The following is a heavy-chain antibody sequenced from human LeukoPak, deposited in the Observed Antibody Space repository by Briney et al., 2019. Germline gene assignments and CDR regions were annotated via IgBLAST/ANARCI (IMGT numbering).Heavy chain of an antibody. J-gene: IGHJ4*02. CDR3: ARAAGGYSTSRFDY. D-gene: IGHD5-12*01. Sequence: GRSLRLSCAASGFTFSSYAMHWVRQAPGKGLEWVAAISYDGSNKYYADSVKGRFTISRDNSKNTLYLQMNSLRAEDTAVYYCARAAGGYSTSRFDYWGQGTLVTVSS. CDR1: GFTFSSYA. V-gene: IGHV3-30-3*01. CDR2: ISYDGSNK.